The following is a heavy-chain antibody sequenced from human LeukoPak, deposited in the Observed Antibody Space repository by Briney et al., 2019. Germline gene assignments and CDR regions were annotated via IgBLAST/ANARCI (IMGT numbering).Heavy chain of an antibody. J-gene: IGHJ4*02. Sequence: ASVKVSCKASGYTFTSYGISWVRQAPGQGLEWMGWISAYNGNTNYAQKLQGRVTMTTDTSTSTAYMELRSLRSDDTAVYYCARASPISYGSGSYYKGVYWGQGTLVTVSS. CDR3: ARASPISYGSGSYYKGVY. D-gene: IGHD3-10*01. CDR1: GYTFTSYG. V-gene: IGHV1-18*01. CDR2: ISAYNGNT.